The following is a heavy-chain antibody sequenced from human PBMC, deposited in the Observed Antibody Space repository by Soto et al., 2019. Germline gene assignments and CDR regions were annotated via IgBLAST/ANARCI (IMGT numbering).Heavy chain of an antibody. V-gene: IGHV3-48*02. D-gene: IGHD2-15*01. CDR2: ISSSSSTI. Sequence: PGGSLRLSCAASGFTFSSYSMNWVRQAPGKGLEWVSYISSSSSTIYYADSVKGRFTISRDNAKNSLYLQMNSLRDEDTAVYYCARAPFKSGYCSGGSCYGPPVVYYYGMDVWGQGTTVTVSS. CDR3: ARAPFKSGYCSGGSCYGPPVVYYYGMDV. CDR1: GFTFSSYS. J-gene: IGHJ6*02.